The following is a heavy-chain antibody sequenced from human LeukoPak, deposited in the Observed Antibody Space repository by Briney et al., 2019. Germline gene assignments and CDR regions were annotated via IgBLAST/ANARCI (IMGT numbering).Heavy chain of an antibody. CDR2: SSYNGNT. J-gene: IGHJ4*02. CDR1: GYIFTSYG. V-gene: IGHV1-18*01. D-gene: IGHD2-2*01. Sequence: ASVKVSCKASGYIFTSYGISWVRQAPGQGLEWMGWSSYNGNTNYAQNLQGRVTMTTGTSTSTAYMELRSLRPDDTAVYYCARDSLIPPARSLDYWGQGTLVTVSS. CDR3: ARDSLIPPARSLDY.